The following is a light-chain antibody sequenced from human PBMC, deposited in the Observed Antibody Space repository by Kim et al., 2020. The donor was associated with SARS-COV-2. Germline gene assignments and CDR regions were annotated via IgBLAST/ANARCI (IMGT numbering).Light chain of an antibody. Sequence: QSVLTQPPSASGTPGQRVTISCSVSSSNIGSNTVNWYQQVPGTAPKLLIYTYNQLPSGVPDRFSGSKSGTSASLAISGLQSDDEADYYCAAWDDSVNGGLFGGGTQLTV. J-gene: IGLJ3*02. CDR3: AAWDDSVNGGL. CDR1: SSNIGSNT. CDR2: TYN. V-gene: IGLV1-44*01.